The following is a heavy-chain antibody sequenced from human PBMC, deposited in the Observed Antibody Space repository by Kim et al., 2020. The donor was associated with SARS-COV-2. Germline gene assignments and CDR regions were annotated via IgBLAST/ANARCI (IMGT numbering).Heavy chain of an antibody. J-gene: IGHJ4*02. V-gene: IGHV1-69*01. Sequence: NHGQKVQGRVTISADESKSTAYMELGSLRSEDTAVYYCARDGVYDILTGWSQGTLVTVSS. D-gene: IGHD3-9*01. CDR3: ARDGVYDILTG.